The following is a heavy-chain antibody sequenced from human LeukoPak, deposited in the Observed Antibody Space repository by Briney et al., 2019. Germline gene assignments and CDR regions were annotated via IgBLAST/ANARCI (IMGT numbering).Heavy chain of an antibody. CDR2: VLSDESNK. D-gene: IGHD5-18*01. CDR3: AKDSGYSYGHGLDY. V-gene: IGHV3-30*02. Sequence: GGSLRLSCAASGFTFSTYNVHWVRQAPGKGLEWVALVLSDESNKYHADSVKGRFTISGDNSKNALFLQMNSLRDEDTAVYYCAKDSGYSYGHGLDYWGQGTLVTVSS. CDR1: GFTFSTYN. J-gene: IGHJ4*02.